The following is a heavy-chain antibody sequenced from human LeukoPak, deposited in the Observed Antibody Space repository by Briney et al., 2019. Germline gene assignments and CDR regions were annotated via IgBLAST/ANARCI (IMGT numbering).Heavy chain of an antibody. Sequence: SETLSLTCTVSGGYISSYYWSWIRQPPGKGLASIGYIYYCGSTNYNPSLKSRVTISVDTSKNQFSLKLSSVTAADTAVYYCARERTHYDFWSGYFDYWGQGTLVTVSS. V-gene: IGHV4-59*01. J-gene: IGHJ4*02. CDR1: GGYISSYY. CDR3: ARERTHYDFWSGYFDY. D-gene: IGHD3-3*01. CDR2: IYYCGST.